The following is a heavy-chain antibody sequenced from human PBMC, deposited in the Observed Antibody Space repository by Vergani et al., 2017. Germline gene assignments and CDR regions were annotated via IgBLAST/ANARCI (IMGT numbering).Heavy chain of an antibody. D-gene: IGHD2-21*01. CDR1: GGTFSSYA. CDR2: IIPIFGTA. J-gene: IGHJ6*03. CDR3: ARDGGAGAHYYYYYMDV. V-gene: IGHV1-69*01. Sequence: QVQLVQSGAEVKKPGSSVKVSCKASGGTFSSYAISWVRQAPGQGLEWMGGIIPIFGTANYAQKFQGRVTITADESTSTAYMELSSLRSEDTAVYYCARDGGAGAHYYYYYMDVWGIGTTVTVSS.